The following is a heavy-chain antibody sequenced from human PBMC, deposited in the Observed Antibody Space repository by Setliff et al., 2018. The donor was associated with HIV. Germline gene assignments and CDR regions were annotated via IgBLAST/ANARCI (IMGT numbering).Heavy chain of an antibody. J-gene: IGHJ4*02. CDR2: INSDGSGT. CDR1: GFSFSNYW. V-gene: IGHV3-74*01. CDR3: ARGEWELQTKVDY. Sequence: GGSLRLSCAASGFSFSNYWMHWVRQAPGRGLVWVSRINSDGSGTSYADSVKGRFTISRDNSKNTLYLQMNSLRAEDTATYYCARGEWELQTKVDYWGQGTLVTVSS. D-gene: IGHD1-26*01.